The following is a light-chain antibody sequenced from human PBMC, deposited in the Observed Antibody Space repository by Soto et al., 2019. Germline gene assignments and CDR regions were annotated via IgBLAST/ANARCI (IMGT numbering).Light chain of an antibody. V-gene: IGKV3-20*01. CDR3: QQYGSSLGVT. Sequence: EIVFTQSPGTLSLSPGERATLSCRAIQSVSSSYLAWYQQKPGQAPRLLIYGASSRATGIPDRFSGSGSGTDFTLTISRLEPEDFAVYYCQQYGSSLGVTFGGGTKVDI. CDR1: QSVSSSY. J-gene: IGKJ4*01. CDR2: GAS.